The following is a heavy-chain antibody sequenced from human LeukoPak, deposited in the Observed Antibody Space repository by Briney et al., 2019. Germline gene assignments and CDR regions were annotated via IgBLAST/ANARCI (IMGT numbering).Heavy chain of an antibody. CDR3: ARAGRRYYDSSGPGTWFDP. V-gene: IGHV1-69*13. CDR2: IIPIFGTA. CDR1: GGTFSSYA. D-gene: IGHD3-22*01. J-gene: IGHJ5*02. Sequence: SVKVSCKASGGTFSSYAISWVRQAPGQGLEWMGGIIPIFGTANYAQKFQGRVTITADESTSTAYMELSSLRSEDTAVYYCARAGRRYYDSSGPGTWFDPWGQGTLVTVSS.